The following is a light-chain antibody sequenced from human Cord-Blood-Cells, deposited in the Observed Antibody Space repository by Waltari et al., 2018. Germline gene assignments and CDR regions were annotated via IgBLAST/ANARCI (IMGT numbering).Light chain of an antibody. V-gene: IGLV2-14*03. CDR2: DVS. CDR3: SSYTSSSTWV. J-gene: IGLJ3*02. Sequence: QSALTPPASVSGSPGQSITIPCTGTSSDVGGYNYFSCYQQHPGKAPQLMIYDVSNRPSGVSNRFSGSKSGNTASLTISGLQAEDEADYYCSSYTSSSTWVFGGGTKLTVL. CDR1: SSDVGGYNY.